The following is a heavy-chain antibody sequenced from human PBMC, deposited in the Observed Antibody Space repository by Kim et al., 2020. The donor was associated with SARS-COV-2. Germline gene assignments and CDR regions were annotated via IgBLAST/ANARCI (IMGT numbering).Heavy chain of an antibody. Sequence: WGSLRLSCAASGFTFSSYEMNWVRQAPGKGLEWVSYISSSGSTIYYADSVKGRFTISRDNAKNSLYLQMNSLRAEDTAVYYCARDYISDFWSGYKNYYYYGMDVWGQGTTVTVSS. J-gene: IGHJ6*02. CDR3: ARDYISDFWSGYKNYYYYGMDV. CDR1: GFTFSSYE. D-gene: IGHD3-3*01. CDR2: ISSSGSTI. V-gene: IGHV3-48*03.